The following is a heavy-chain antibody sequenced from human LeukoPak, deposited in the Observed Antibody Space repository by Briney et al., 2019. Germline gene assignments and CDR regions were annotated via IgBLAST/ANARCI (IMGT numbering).Heavy chain of an antibody. CDR1: GGSISSGGYY. J-gene: IGHJ3*02. CDR2: IYYSGST. CDR3: ARETYYDYVWGRHAFDI. V-gene: IGHV4-31*03. D-gene: IGHD3-16*01. Sequence: SQTLSLTCTVSGGSISSGGYYWSWIRQHPGKGLEWIGYIYYSGSTYYNPSLKSRVTISVDTSKSQFSLKLSSVTAADTAVYYCARETYYDYVWGRHAFDIWGQGTMVTVSS.